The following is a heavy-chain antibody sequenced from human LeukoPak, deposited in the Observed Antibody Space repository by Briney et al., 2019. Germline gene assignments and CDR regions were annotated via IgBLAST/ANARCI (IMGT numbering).Heavy chain of an antibody. CDR2: ISANSAYI. CDR3: ARDQYCSSTSYYTGGDY. V-gene: IGHV3-9*01. Sequence: QPGGSLRLSCAASGFTFDDYAMHWVRQAPGKGLEWVSGISANSAYIGYADSVKGRFTISRDNAKNSLYLQMNSLRAEDTAVYYCARDQYCSSTSYYTGGDYWGQGTLVTVSS. J-gene: IGHJ4*02. D-gene: IGHD2-2*02. CDR1: GFTFDDYA.